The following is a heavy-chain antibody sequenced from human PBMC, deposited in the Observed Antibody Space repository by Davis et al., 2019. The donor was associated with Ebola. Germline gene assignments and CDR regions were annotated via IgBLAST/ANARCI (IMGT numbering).Heavy chain of an antibody. CDR2: VYQSGTS. CDR1: SGSISSGGYP. J-gene: IGHJ5*02. D-gene: IGHD3-9*01. Sequence: SETLSLTCAVSSGSISSGGYPWSWIRPPPGKGLEWIGNVYQSGTSYYNPSLKSRVTTSVDRSKNQFSLKLSSVTAAGTAVYYCARGYDILTGWGWFDPWGQGTLVTVSP. V-gene: IGHV4-30-2*01. CDR3: ARGYDILTGWGWFDP.